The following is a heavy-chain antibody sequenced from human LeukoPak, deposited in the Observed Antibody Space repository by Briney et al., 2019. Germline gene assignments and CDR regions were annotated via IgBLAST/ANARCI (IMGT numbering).Heavy chain of an antibody. Sequence: PSETLSLTCAVSGDSISMSNWWSWVRQPPGKGLEWIGEIYHSGSTNYNPSLKSRVTISIDKSTNQFSLKLSSVTAADTAVYYCARRGGGGFFDYWGQGTLVTVST. D-gene: IGHD3-10*01. J-gene: IGHJ4*02. CDR3: ARRGGGGFFDY. CDR1: GDSISMSNW. V-gene: IGHV4-4*02. CDR2: IYHSGST.